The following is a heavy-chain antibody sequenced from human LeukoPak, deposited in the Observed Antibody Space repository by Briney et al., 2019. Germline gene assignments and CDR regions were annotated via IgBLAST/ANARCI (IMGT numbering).Heavy chain of an antibody. V-gene: IGHV4-39*01. Sequence: SETLSLTCTVSGGSISSSSYYWGWIRQPPGKGLEWIGSIYYSGSTYYNPSLKSRVTISVDTSKNQFSLKLSSVTAADTAVYYCARYVKWLIATDFDYWGQGTLVTVSS. CDR1: GGSISSSSYY. J-gene: IGHJ4*02. CDR3: ARYVKWLIATDFDY. CDR2: IYYSGST. D-gene: IGHD3-16*01.